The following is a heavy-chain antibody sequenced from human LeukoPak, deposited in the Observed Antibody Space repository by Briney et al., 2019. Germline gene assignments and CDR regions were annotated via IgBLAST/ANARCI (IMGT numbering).Heavy chain of an antibody. Sequence: SETLSLTCTVSGGSISNYYWGWIRQPPGKGLEWIGSIYYSGSTYYNPSLKSRVTISVDTSKNQFSLKLSSVTAADTAVYYCARDQAEYSSSSVYDYWGQGTLVTVSS. V-gene: IGHV4-39*07. CDR1: GGSISNYY. CDR3: ARDQAEYSSSSVYDY. CDR2: IYYSGST. J-gene: IGHJ4*02. D-gene: IGHD6-6*01.